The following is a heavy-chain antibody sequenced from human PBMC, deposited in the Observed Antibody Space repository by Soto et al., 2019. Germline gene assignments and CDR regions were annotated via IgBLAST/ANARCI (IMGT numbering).Heavy chain of an antibody. Sequence: QVQLVESGGGVVQPGRSLRLSCAACGFAFSSYAMYWVRQAPGKWLQWVAVISYDGGMKYYADSVKGRFTISRANSKNTLYLQMNSLRAEDTAVYYCARAHHYSDWNYTDYWGQGTLVTVSS. D-gene: IGHD1-1*01. CDR3: ARAHHYSDWNYTDY. V-gene: IGHV3-30-3*01. CDR1: GFAFSSYA. J-gene: IGHJ4*02. CDR2: ISYDGGMK.